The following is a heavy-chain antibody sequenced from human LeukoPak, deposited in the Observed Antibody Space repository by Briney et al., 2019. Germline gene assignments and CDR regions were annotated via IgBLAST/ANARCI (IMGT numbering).Heavy chain of an antibody. D-gene: IGHD1-1*01. CDR3: ARNVASGFDF. Sequence: ASVKVSCKASGYTFTTYYIHWVRQAPGQGLEWMGFINPSGGSTSYAQKFQGRVTMTRDTSTSTVYMELSSLRSEDTDVYFCARNVASGFDFWGQGTLVTVSS. CDR2: INPSGGST. V-gene: IGHV1-46*01. J-gene: IGHJ4*02. CDR1: GYTFTTYY.